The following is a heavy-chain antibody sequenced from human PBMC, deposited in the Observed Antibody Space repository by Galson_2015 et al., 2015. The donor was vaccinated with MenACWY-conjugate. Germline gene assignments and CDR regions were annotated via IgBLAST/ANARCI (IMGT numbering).Heavy chain of an antibody. D-gene: IGHD5-12*01. V-gene: IGHV4-38-2*01. Sequence: ETLFLTCPVSGYSISSGYYWGWIRQPPGKGLEWIGEIYHNGNTNYNPSLKSRVTISVDKSKNQFSLNLSSVTAADTGVYYCARYRGAYSYEKSDHCGQGTLVAVPS. J-gene: IGHJ4*02. CDR3: ARYRGAYSYEKSDH. CDR2: IYHNGNT. CDR1: GYSISSGYY.